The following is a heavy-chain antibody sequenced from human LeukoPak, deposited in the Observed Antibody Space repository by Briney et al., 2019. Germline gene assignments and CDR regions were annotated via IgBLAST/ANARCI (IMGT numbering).Heavy chain of an antibody. CDR3: AKDRGSGWATFDY. CDR2: ISGSGDST. J-gene: IGHJ4*02. D-gene: IGHD6-19*01. V-gene: IGHV3-23*01. CDR1: GFTFTSYA. Sequence: PGGSLRLSCAASGFTFTSYAMSWVRQAPGKGLEWVSAISGSGDSTYYADSVEGRLTISRDNSKNTLYLQMNSLRAEDTAVYYCAKDRGSGWATFDYWGQGTLVTVSS.